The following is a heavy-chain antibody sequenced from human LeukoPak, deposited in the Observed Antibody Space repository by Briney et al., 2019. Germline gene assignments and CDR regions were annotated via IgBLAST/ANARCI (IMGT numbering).Heavy chain of an antibody. D-gene: IGHD3-10*01. J-gene: IGHJ4*02. CDR2: ITANTGNT. CDR3: ARESHYYSSGTHYMEPSYYFDY. V-gene: IGHV1-18*01. Sequence: APSAKLSPKASGYTFDSYGINWVRHTPGQGLEWMGWITANTGNTDSAQRLQGRVTMTTDTSTNTAYMELRSLRPDDTAVYYCARESHYYSSGTHYMEPSYYFDYWGQGTLVTVSS. CDR1: GYTFDSYG.